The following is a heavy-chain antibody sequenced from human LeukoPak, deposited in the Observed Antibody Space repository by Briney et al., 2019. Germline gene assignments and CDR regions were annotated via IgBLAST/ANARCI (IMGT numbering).Heavy chain of an antibody. J-gene: IGHJ4*02. Sequence: GGSLSLSCAASGFTFSSYAMSWVRQAPGKGLEWVSAISGSGGSTYYADSMKGRFTISRDNSKNTLYLQMNSLRAEDTAVYYCAKQAYDSSGYYTQSFDYWGQGTLVTVSS. V-gene: IGHV3-23*01. CDR3: AKQAYDSSGYYTQSFDY. D-gene: IGHD3-22*01. CDR2: ISGSGGST. CDR1: GFTFSSYA.